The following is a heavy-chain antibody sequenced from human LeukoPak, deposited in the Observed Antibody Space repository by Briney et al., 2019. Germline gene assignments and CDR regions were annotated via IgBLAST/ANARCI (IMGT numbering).Heavy chain of an antibody. V-gene: IGHV4-59*01. J-gene: IGHJ3*02. CDR1: GGSISNYY. D-gene: IGHD3-22*01. CDR3: ARPNSGYYDRGDFDI. CDR2: IYYSGTT. Sequence: SETLSLTCTVSGGSISNYYWSWIRQPPGKGLEWIGYIYYSGTTNYNPSLKTRVAISVDTSKNQFSLELRSVTAADTAVYYCARPNSGYYDRGDFDIWGQGTMVTVSS.